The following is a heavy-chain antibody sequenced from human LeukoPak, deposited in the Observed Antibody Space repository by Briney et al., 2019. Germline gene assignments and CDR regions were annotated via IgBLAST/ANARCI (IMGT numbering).Heavy chain of an antibody. J-gene: IGHJ6*03. Sequence: SETLSLTCAVYGGSFNNCYWSWIRQPPGTGLEWIGEINHSGSTKYNPSLKSRVTISVDTSKNQFSLKLTSVTAADTAVYYCARGTGFGVVFNYYQYYMDVWGKGTTVTVSS. D-gene: IGHD3-3*01. CDR3: ARGTGFGVVFNYYQYYMDV. CDR2: INHSGST. V-gene: IGHV4-34*01. CDR1: GGSFNNCY.